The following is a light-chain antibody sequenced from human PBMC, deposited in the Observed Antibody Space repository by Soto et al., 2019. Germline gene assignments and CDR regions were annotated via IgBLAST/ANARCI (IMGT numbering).Light chain of an antibody. CDR1: QGIRSY. CDR3: QQYYSYPRT. J-gene: IGKJ1*01. V-gene: IGKV1-8*01. Sequence: AIRMTHSPSSLSASTGDIVTITFRASQGIRSYLAWYQQKPGKAPKLLIYAASTLQSGVPSRFSGSGSGTDFTLTISCLQSEDFATYYCQQYYSYPRTFGQGTKVDIK. CDR2: AAS.